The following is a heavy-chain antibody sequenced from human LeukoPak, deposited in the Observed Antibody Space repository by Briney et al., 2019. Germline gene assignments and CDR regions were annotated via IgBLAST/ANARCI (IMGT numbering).Heavy chain of an antibody. CDR2: IKPDGSAQ. D-gene: IGHD6-13*01. J-gene: IGHJ4*02. CDR3: ARANNSSWHN. Sequence: PGGALRLSCATSGFTLRSNWMSWGRHVPGRGRDWVANIKPDGSAQYNAASVKSRVTVSRENAQNTLYLQMNSLRVEDTAVYYCARANNSSWHNWGQGTLVTVSA. V-gene: IGHV3-7*01. CDR1: GFTLRSNW.